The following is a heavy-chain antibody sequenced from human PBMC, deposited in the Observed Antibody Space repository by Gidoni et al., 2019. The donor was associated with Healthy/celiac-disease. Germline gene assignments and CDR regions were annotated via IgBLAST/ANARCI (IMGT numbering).Heavy chain of an antibody. CDR2: ISSSSSYI. CDR1: GFTFSSYS. D-gene: IGHD4-4*01. Sequence: EVQLVESGGGLVKPGGSLRLSCAASGFTFSSYSMNWVRQAPGKGLEWLSSISSSSSYIYYADSVKGRFTISRDNAKNSLYLQMNSLRAEDTAVYYCARALHAVTTVLGRNWFDPWGQGTLVTVSS. CDR3: ARALHAVTTVLGRNWFDP. V-gene: IGHV3-21*01. J-gene: IGHJ5*02.